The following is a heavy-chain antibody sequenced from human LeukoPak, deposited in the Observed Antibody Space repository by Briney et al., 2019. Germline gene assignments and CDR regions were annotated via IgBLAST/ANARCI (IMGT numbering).Heavy chain of an antibody. J-gene: IGHJ4*02. Sequence: PSETLSLTCAVYGGSFSGYYWSWIRQPPGKGLEWIGEINHSGSTNYNPSLKSRVTISVDTSKNQFSLKLSFVTAADTAVYYCARYDFWSGKAPNWGQGTLVTVSS. D-gene: IGHD3-3*01. CDR3: ARYDFWSGKAPN. CDR1: GGSFSGYY. CDR2: INHSGST. V-gene: IGHV4-34*01.